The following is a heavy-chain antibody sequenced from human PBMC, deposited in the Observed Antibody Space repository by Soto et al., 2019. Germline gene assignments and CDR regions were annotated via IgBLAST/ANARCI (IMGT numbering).Heavy chain of an antibody. D-gene: IGHD2-21*01. CDR3: ARGIFPGP. CDR2: IYYSGST. CDR1: GGSISSYY. Sequence: PSETLSLTCTVSGGSISSYYWSWIRQPPGKGLEWIGYIYYSGSTNYNPSLKSRVTISVDTSKNQFSLKLSSVTAADTAVYYCARGIFPGPWGQGTLVTVSS. J-gene: IGHJ5*02. V-gene: IGHV4-59*01.